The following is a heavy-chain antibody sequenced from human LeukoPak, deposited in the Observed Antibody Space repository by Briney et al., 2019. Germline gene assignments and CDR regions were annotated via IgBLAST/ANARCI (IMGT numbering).Heavy chain of an antibody. J-gene: IGHJ4*02. Sequence: GASVKVSCKASGGTFSSYAISWVRQAPGQGLEWMGRIIPIFGTANYAQKFQGRVTITTDESTSTAYMELSSLRFEDTAVYYCARDLSLFGVDYYFDYWGQGTLVTVSS. D-gene: IGHD3-3*02. V-gene: IGHV1-69*05. CDR3: ARDLSLFGVDYYFDY. CDR2: IIPIFGTA. CDR1: GGTFSSYA.